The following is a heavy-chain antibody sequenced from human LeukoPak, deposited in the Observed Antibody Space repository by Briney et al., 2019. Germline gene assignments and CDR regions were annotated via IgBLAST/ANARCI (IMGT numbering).Heavy chain of an antibody. Sequence: ASVKVSCKVSGYTLTELSMHWVRQAPGKGLEWMGGFDPEDGETIYAQKFQGRVTMTEDTSTDTAYMELSSLRSEDTAVYYCAAELDDDIMTGYSQPWGQGTLVTVSS. CDR1: GYTLTELS. J-gene: IGHJ5*02. CDR2: FDPEDGET. D-gene: IGHD3-9*01. V-gene: IGHV1-24*01. CDR3: AAELDDDIMTGYSQP.